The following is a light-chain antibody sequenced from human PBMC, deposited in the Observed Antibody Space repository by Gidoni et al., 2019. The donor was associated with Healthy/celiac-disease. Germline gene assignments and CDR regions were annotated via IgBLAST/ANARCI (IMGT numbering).Light chain of an antibody. CDR1: QSISSY. CDR2: AAS. Sequence: DIQMTQSPSSLSASVGDRVTITCRASQSISSYLNWDQQQPGKAPKLLIYAASSLHSGVPSRFSASGSGTYFTLTLSRLQPEDFATYYCQQSYSTPRTCGQGTNVEI. V-gene: IGKV1-39*01. CDR3: QQSYSTPRT. J-gene: IGKJ1*01.